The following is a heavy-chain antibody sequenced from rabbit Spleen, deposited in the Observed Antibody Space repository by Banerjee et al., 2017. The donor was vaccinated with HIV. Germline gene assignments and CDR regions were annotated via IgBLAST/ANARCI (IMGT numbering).Heavy chain of an antibody. CDR3: ARDTGTSFSTYGMDL. D-gene: IGHD8-1*01. Sequence: QSLEESGGGLVKPGASLTLTCKASGFSFNSGYDMCWVRQAPGKGLEWITCIYAGGSGSSYSATWAKGRFTISKTSSTTVTLQMTSLTAADTATYFCARDTGTSFSTYGMDLWGPG. V-gene: IGHV1S40*01. J-gene: IGHJ6*01. CDR1: GFSFNSGYD. CDR2: IYAGGSGSS.